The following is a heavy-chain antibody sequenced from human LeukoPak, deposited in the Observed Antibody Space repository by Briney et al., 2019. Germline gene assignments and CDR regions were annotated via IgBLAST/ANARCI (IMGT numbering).Heavy chain of an antibody. CDR2: IYPGDSDT. J-gene: IGHJ4*02. Sequence: GESLKISCKGSGYRFTSYWIGWVRQMPGEGLEWMGIIYPGDSDTRYSPSFQGQVTMSVDKAISTAYLQWSSLKASDTAIYYCATFSGSYYYFDYWGQGTLVTVSS. CDR1: GYRFTSYW. CDR3: ATFSGSYYYFDY. V-gene: IGHV5-51*01. D-gene: IGHD1-26*01.